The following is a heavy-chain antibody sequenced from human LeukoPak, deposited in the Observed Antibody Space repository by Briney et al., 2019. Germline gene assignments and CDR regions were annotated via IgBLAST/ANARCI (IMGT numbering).Heavy chain of an antibody. CDR3: AKDPYGMDV. J-gene: IGHJ6*02. CDR1: GFTFSSYG. CDR2: ISYDGSNK. Sequence: GGPLRLSCAASGFTFSSYGMHWVRQAPGKGLEWVAVISYDGSNKYYADSVKGRFAISRDNSKNTLYLQMNSLRAEDTAVYYCAKDPYGMDVWGQGTTVTVSS. V-gene: IGHV3-30*18.